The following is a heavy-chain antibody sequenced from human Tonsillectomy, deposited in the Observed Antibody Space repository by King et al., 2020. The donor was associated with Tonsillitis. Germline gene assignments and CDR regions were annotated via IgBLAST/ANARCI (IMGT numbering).Heavy chain of an antibody. Sequence: VQLVESGAEVKKPGASVKVSCKASGYTFTGYSMYWVRQAPGQGLEWMGWINPNSGGTNYAQKFQGRVTMTRDTSISTAYMYLDTLRSDDTAVYYCARGHSSREQDAFDVWGQGTMVTVSS. CDR1: GYTFTGYS. CDR2: INPNSGGT. CDR3: ARGHSSREQDAFDV. D-gene: IGHD1-26*01. V-gene: IGHV1-2*02. J-gene: IGHJ3*01.